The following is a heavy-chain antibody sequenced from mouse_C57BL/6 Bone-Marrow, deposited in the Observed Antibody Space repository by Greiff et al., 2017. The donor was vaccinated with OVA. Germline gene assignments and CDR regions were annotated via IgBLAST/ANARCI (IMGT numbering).Heavy chain of an antibody. J-gene: IGHJ4*01. Sequence: DVQLVESGGDLVKPGGSLKLSCAASGFTFSSYGMSWVRQTPDKRLAWVATISSGGSYTYYPDSVKGRFTISRDNAKNTLYLQMSSLKSEDTAMYYCARHDDGYYLYAMDYWGQGTSVTVSS. CDR2: ISSGGSYT. D-gene: IGHD2-3*01. V-gene: IGHV5-6*01. CDR3: ARHDDGYYLYAMDY. CDR1: GFTFSSYG.